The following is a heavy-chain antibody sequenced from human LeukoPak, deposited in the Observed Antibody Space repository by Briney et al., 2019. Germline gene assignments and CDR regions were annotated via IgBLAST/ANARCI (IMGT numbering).Heavy chain of an antibody. J-gene: IGHJ4*02. Sequence: GGSPRLSCTASGFTVSSNYMTWVRQAPGRGLEWVANIKKDGTEKNYVDSVRGRFTISRDNAQNSLYLQMNNLRAEDTAIYYCEAYGSVWGQGTLVIVSS. V-gene: IGHV3-7*03. CDR3: EAYGSV. CDR1: GFTVSSNY. CDR2: IKKDGTEK. D-gene: IGHD3-10*01.